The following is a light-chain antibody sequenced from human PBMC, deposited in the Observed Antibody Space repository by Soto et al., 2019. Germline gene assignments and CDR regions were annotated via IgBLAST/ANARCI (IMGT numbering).Light chain of an antibody. J-gene: IGLJ2*01. Sequence: QSALTQPASVSGSPGQSITISCTGTSSDVGGYNYVSWYQQHPGKAPQLIIYDVANRPSGVSNRFSGSKSGNTASLTISGIQAEDEADYYCSSYSTSSTAVV. CDR1: SSDVGGYNY. V-gene: IGLV2-14*03. CDR2: DVA. CDR3: SSYSTSSTAVV.